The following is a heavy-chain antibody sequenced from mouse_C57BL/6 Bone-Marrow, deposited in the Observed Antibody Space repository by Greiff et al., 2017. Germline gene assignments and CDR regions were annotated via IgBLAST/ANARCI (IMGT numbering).Heavy chain of an antibody. CDR3: ARINLGRFDY. J-gene: IGHJ2*01. CDR1: GYTFTNYW. D-gene: IGHD6-1*01. V-gene: IGHV1-63*01. CDR2: IYPGGGYT. Sequence: LQESGAELVRPGTSVKMSCKASGYTFTNYWIGWAKQRPGHGLEWIGDIYPGGGYTNYNEKFKGKATLTADKSSSTAYMQFSSLTSEDSAIYYCARINLGRFDYWGQGTTLTVSS.